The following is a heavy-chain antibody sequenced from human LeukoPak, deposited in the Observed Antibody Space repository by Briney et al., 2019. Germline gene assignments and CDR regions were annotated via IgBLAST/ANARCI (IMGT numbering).Heavy chain of an antibody. CDR1: GFTFKNYA. D-gene: IGHD6-19*01. Sequence: GGSLRVSCVGFGFTFKNYAMNWVRQAPGKGLEWVAGSTGRADKTYYAESVKGRFTISRDNSNNTLHLQMNSLRVDDTAVYYCAKDESGWYSQFSFYYMDVWGIGTTVTVPS. V-gene: IGHV3-23*01. CDR3: AKDESGWYSQFSFYYMDV. CDR2: STGRADKT. J-gene: IGHJ6*03.